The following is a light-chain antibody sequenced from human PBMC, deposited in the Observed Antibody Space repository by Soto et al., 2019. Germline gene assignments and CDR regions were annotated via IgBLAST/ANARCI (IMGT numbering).Light chain of an antibody. CDR2: GAS. J-gene: IGKJ2*03. V-gene: IGKV3-15*01. CDR3: QHYNNWPPYS. Sequence: ETVMTQSPDTLSVSPGESATLSCRASQDVSTNLAWFHQKPGQTPRLVLYGASKRATGIPARFSGSGSGRHFTFTISSLQSEDFGVYYCQHYNNWPPYSFGQGTKVEIK. CDR1: QDVSTN.